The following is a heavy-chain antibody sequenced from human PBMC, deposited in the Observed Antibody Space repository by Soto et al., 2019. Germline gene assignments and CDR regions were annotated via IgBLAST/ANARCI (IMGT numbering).Heavy chain of an antibody. D-gene: IGHD2-21*01. CDR1: GFTFRNYA. CDR3: TRILWSSRRDALDI. Sequence: GGSLRLSCIASGFTFRNYAMAWVRQAPGEDLEWVSAIGTSGTPTLYADSVKSRFSISRDDSRNTVSLQMNSLGVEDTATYYCTRILWSSRRDALDIWGQGTTVTVYS. V-gene: IGHV3-23*01. CDR2: IGTSGTPT. J-gene: IGHJ6*02.